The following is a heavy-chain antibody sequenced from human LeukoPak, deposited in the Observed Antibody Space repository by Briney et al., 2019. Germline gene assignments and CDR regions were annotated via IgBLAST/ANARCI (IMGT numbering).Heavy chain of an antibody. V-gene: IGHV3-21*01. Sequence: GGSLRLSCAASGFTFSSYTMNWVRQAPGKGLEWVSSITSSSNYIYYADSVKGRFTISRDNAKNSLYLQMNSLRAEDTAVYYCARDPPYYDSSGYYYDYWGQGTLVTVSS. J-gene: IGHJ4*02. D-gene: IGHD3-22*01. CDR3: ARDPPYYDSSGYYYDY. CDR1: GFTFSSYT. CDR2: ITSSSNYI.